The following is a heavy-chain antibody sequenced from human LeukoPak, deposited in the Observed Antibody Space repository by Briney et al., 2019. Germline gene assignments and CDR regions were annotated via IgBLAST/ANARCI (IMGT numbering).Heavy chain of an antibody. J-gene: IGHJ4*02. CDR3: ARTQPFGYSYGPYFDY. CDR2: IYYNGNT. CDR1: GGSISSLY. Sequence: SETLSLTCTVSGGSISSLYWSWIRQPPGKGLEWIGYIYYNGNTDYNPSLKSRVTISVDTSKNQFSLKLSSVTAADTAVYYCARTQPFGYSYGPYFDYWGQGTLVTVSS. V-gene: IGHV4-59*08. D-gene: IGHD5-18*01.